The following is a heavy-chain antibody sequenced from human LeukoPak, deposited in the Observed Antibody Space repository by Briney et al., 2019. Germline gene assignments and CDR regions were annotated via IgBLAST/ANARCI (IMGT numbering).Heavy chain of an antibody. CDR3: AREANTAFDY. CDR2: IGTSGSTR. J-gene: IGHJ4*02. D-gene: IGHD2-8*01. Sequence: GGALRLYCEASGFTFSTYDMNWVRQAPGKGLEWLSYIGTSGSTRYSADSVKGRFTISRDNAQNPLYLQMSSLTAEDTALYYCAREANTAFDYLGQGTLVTDSS. V-gene: IGHV3-48*03. CDR1: GFTFSTYD.